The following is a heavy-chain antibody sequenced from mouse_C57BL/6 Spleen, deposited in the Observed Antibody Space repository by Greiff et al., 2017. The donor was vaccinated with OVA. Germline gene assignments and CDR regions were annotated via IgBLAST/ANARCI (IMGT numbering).Heavy chain of an antibody. D-gene: IGHD2-4*01. CDR1: GFTFSSYA. Sequence: EVKLMESGGGLVKPGGSLKLSCAASGFTFSSYAMSWVRQTPEKRREWVATISDGGSYTYYPDNVKGRFTISRDNAKNNLYLQMSHLKSEDTAMYYCARRGDYDGMDYWGQGTSVTVSS. CDR3: ARRGDYDGMDY. J-gene: IGHJ4*01. V-gene: IGHV5-4*03. CDR2: ISDGGSYT.